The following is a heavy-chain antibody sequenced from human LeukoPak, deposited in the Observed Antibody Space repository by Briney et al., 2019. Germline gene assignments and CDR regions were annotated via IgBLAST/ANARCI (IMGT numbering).Heavy chain of an antibody. CDR1: GGSISSCDYY. Sequence: PSETLSLTCTVSGGSISSCDYYWSWIRQPPGKGLKWIGYIYYSGSTYYNPSLKSRVTISVDTTKNQFSLKLSSVTAADTAVYYCARAFTPYYYDSSGLYYFDYWGQGTLVTVSS. CDR3: ARAFTPYYYDSSGLYYFDY. J-gene: IGHJ4*02. V-gene: IGHV4-30-4*01. D-gene: IGHD3-22*01. CDR2: IYYSGST.